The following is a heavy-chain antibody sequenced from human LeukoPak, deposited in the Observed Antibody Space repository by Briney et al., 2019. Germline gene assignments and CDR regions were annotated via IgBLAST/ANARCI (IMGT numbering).Heavy chain of an antibody. V-gene: IGHV1-69*05. CDR1: GGTFSSYA. Sequence: ASVKVSCKASGGTFSSYAISWVRQAPGQGLEWMGRIIPIFGTANYAQKFQGRVTITTDEYTSTAYMELSSLRSEDTAVYYCARGENYYYYMDVWGKGTTVTVSS. J-gene: IGHJ6*03. CDR2: IIPIFGTA. CDR3: ARGENYYYYMDV.